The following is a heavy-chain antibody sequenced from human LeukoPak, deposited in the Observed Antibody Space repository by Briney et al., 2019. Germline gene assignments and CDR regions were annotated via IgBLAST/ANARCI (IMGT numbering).Heavy chain of an antibody. V-gene: IGHV4-4*09. Sequence: SETLSLTCTVSGGSISSYYWSWIRQPPGQGLEWIGYIYTSGSTNYNPSLKSRVTISVDTSKNQFSLKLSSVTAADTAVYYCARIMVSDYYGSGSYYGGYYFDYWGQGTLVTVSS. CDR2: IYTSGST. CDR3: ARIMVSDYYGSGSYYGGYYFDY. J-gene: IGHJ4*02. CDR1: GGSISSYY. D-gene: IGHD3-10*01.